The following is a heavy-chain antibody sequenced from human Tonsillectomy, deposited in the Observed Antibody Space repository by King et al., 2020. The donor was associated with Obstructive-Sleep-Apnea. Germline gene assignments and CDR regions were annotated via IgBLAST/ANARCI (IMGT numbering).Heavy chain of an antibody. J-gene: IGHJ6*02. D-gene: IGHD6-13*01. Sequence: VQLVESGGGLVKPGGSLRLSCAATGFTFTNAWMSWVRQAPGKGLEWVGRIKNKAEGEITDYAAPVKGRVTISRDDSTNTLYLQMNSLKTEDTAVYYCTTDTAGIERVVWGQGTTVTVSS. CDR1: GFTFTNAW. CDR2: IKNKAEGEIT. V-gene: IGHV3-15*01. CDR3: TTDTAGIERVV.